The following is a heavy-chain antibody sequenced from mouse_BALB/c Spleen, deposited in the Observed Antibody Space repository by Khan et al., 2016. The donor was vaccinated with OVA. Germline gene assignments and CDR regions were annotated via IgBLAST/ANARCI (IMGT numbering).Heavy chain of an antibody. Sequence: EVELVESGGGLVQPGGSRKLSCAASGFTFSSFGMHWVRQAPEKGLEWVAYISSGSNTTYYAATLKGRFTISRGNPKQHLFLPMTSLRSEYRAMYYCARDSYSYMGYFDYWGQGTTLTVSS. V-gene: IGHV5-17*02. D-gene: IGHD1-2*01. CDR1: GFTFSSFG. CDR3: ARDSYSYMGYFDY. CDR2: ISSGSNTT. J-gene: IGHJ2*01.